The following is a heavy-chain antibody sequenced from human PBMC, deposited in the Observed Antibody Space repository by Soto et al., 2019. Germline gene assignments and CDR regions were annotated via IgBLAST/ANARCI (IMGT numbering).Heavy chain of an antibody. CDR3: ARDSHYGDYVLEY. Sequence: SVKVSCKASGGTFSSYAISWVRQAPGQGLEWMGGIIPIFGTANYAQKFQGRVTITADESTSTAYMELSSLRSEDTAVYYCARDSHYGDYVLEYWGKETLVNVSS. D-gene: IGHD4-17*01. J-gene: IGHJ4*02. CDR2: IIPIFGTA. CDR1: GGTFSSYA. V-gene: IGHV1-69*13.